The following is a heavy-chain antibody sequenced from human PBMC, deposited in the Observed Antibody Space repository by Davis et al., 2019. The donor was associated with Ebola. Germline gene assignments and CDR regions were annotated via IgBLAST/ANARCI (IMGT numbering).Heavy chain of an antibody. J-gene: IGHJ6*02. CDR2: INHSGST. CDR3: ARAWGSYRTYYYYYYGIDV. CDR1: GGSFSGYY. V-gene: IGHV4-34*01. D-gene: IGHD3-16*02. Sequence: SETLSLTCAVYGGSFSGYYWSWIRQPPGKGLEWIGEINHSGSTNYNPSLKSRVTISVGTSKNQFSLKLSSVTAADTAVYYCARAWGSYRTYYYYYYGIDVWGQGTTVTVSS.